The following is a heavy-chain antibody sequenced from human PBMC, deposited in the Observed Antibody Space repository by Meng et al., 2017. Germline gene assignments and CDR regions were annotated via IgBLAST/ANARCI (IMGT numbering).Heavy chain of an antibody. CDR1: GFTFSSYA. CDR3: AKDGYYYGAGSYYIMNWFDP. D-gene: IGHD3-10*01. J-gene: IGHJ5*02. CDR2: ISGSGGST. Sequence: GESLKISCAASGFTFSSYAMSWVRQAPGKGLEWVSAISGSGGSTYYADSVKGRFTISRDNSKNTLYLQMNSLRAEDTAVYDCAKDGYYYGAGSYYIMNWFDPWGQGTLVTVSS. V-gene: IGHV3-23*01.